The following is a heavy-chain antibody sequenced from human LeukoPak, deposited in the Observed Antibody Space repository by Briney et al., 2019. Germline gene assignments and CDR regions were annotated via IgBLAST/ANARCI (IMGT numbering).Heavy chain of an antibody. CDR1: GFTFSSYA. J-gene: IGHJ4*02. Sequence: PGGSLRLSCAASGFTFSSYAMSWVRQAPGKGLEWVSAISGSGGSTYYADSVKGRFTISRDNSKNTLYLQMNSLRAEDTAVYYCAKMDYYDSSGYRSAFDYWGQGTLVTVSS. V-gene: IGHV3-23*01. D-gene: IGHD3-22*01. CDR2: ISGSGGST. CDR3: AKMDYYDSSGYRSAFDY.